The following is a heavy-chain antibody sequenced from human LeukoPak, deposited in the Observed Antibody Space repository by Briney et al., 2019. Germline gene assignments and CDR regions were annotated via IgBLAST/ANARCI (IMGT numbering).Heavy chain of an antibody. V-gene: IGHV3-30*04. J-gene: IGHJ4*02. CDR1: GFTFSTYA. Sequence: GGSLRLSCAASGFTFSTYAMHWVRQAPGKGLEWVALISYDGSRKHFADSVKGRFTISRDNPKNTLYLQMNSLRGEDTAVYYCTRDSARRDGYNFDHWGQGTLVTVSS. CDR3: TRDSARRDGYNFDH. CDR2: ISYDGSRK. D-gene: IGHD5-24*01.